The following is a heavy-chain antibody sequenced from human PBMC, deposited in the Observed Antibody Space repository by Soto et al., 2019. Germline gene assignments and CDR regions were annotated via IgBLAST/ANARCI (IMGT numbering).Heavy chain of an antibody. CDR2: ISAYNGNT. D-gene: IGHD3-22*01. V-gene: IGHV1-18*01. Sequence: QVQLVQSGAEVKKPGASVKVSCKASGYTFTSYGISWVRQAPGQGLEWMGWISAYNGNTNYAQKLQGRVTMTTDTSTGTAYMELRGLRSDDTAVYYCAGDRTYYYDSSGYYTAFDYWGQGTLVTVSS. J-gene: IGHJ4*02. CDR1: GYTFTSYG. CDR3: AGDRTYYYDSSGYYTAFDY.